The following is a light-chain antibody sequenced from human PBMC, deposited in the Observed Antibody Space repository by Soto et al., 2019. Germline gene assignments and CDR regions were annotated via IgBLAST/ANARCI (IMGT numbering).Light chain of an antibody. CDR3: QQYGGVPYT. Sequence: EMVLTQSPGTLSLSPGERATLSCRASQSVSSSYLAWYQQKPGQAPRLLIYGASSGATGIPDRFSGNGSGTDFTLTISRLEPEDFAIYYCQQYGGVPYTFGQGTKVDIK. J-gene: IGKJ2*01. V-gene: IGKV3-20*01. CDR2: GAS. CDR1: QSVSSSY.